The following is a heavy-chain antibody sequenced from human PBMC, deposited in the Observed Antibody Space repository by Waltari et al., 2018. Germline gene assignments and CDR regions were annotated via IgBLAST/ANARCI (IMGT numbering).Heavy chain of an antibody. CDR3: AIQGIAVAGFLYYFDY. V-gene: IGHV4-38-2*01. D-gene: IGHD6-19*01. J-gene: IGHJ4*02. CDR1: GYSISSGYY. CDR2: IYHSGST. Sequence: QVQLQESGPGLVKPSETLSLTCAVSGYSISSGYYWGWIRQPPGKGLEWIGSIYHSGSTDYNPSRKSRVTISVDTSKNQFSLKLSSVTAADTAVYYCAIQGIAVAGFLYYFDYWGQGTLVTVSS.